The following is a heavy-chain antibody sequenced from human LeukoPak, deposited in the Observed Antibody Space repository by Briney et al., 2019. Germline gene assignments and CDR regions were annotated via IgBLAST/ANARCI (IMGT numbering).Heavy chain of an antibody. CDR2: IYYSGST. CDR1: GGSISSSSYY. V-gene: IGHV4-39*01. D-gene: IGHD3-16*01. J-gene: IGHJ4*02. Sequence: PSETLSLTCTVSGGSISSSSYYWGWIRQPPGKGLEWIGSIYYSGSTYYNPSLKSRVTISVDTSKNQFSLKLSSVTAADTAVYCCARHGRRYMITFGGVNSHFDYWGQGTLVTVSS. CDR3: ARHGRRYMITFGGVNSHFDY.